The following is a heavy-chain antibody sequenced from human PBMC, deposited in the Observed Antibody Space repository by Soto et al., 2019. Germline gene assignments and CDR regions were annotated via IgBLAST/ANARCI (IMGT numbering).Heavy chain of an antibody. V-gene: IGHV3-30*18. J-gene: IGHJ6*02. CDR3: HKAYYPSAAFYYTMDV. CDR2: ISYDGSNK. Sequence: QVQLVESGGGVVQPGRSLRLSCAASGFTFSSYGMHWVRQAPGKGLEWVAVISYDGSNKYYADSVKGRFTISRDNSKNTLYLQMNSLTAEDTAVYHCHKAYYPSAAFYYTMDVWGQGTTVTVSS. CDR1: GFTFSSYG. D-gene: IGHD3-10*01.